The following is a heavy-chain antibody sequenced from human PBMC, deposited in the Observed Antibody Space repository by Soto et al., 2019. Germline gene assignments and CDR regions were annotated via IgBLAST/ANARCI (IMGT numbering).Heavy chain of an antibody. V-gene: IGHV3-21*02. Sequence: EVQLVESGGGLVKPGGSLRLSCAASGFTFSSFSMNWVRQAPGKGLEWVSSISGNSRYIYYAGSQKGRFTVSRDNAKNSLYLQMNSLRAEDTAVYYCARDRGDYEGLVPYYFDHWGQGTLVTVSS. J-gene: IGHJ4*02. D-gene: IGHD4-17*01. CDR2: ISGNSRYI. CDR3: ARDRGDYEGLVPYYFDH. CDR1: GFTFSSFS.